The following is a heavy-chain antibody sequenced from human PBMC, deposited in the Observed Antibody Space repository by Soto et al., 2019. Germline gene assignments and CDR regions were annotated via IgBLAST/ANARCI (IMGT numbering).Heavy chain of an antibody. CDR3: STPPVCESSSWLNLDY. CDR2: IIPIFGTA. J-gene: IGHJ4*02. CDR1: GGTFSSYD. Sequence: GASVKVSCKASGGTFSSYDISWVRQAPGQGLEWMGGIIPIFGTANYAQKFQGRVTITADESTSTAYMELSSLRSEDTAVFYCSTPPVCESSSWLNLDYWGQGTLVTFSA. V-gene: IGHV1-69*13. D-gene: IGHD6-13*01.